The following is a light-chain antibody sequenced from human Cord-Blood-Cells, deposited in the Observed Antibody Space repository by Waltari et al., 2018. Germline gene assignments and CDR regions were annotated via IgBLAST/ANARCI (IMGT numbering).Light chain of an antibody. V-gene: IGKV1-39*01. CDR1: QSISSY. CDR3: QQSYSTSIT. J-gene: IGKJ5*01. CDR2: AAS. Sequence: SQMTQSTSSLSASGGDRVTITCRASQSISSYLNWYQQKPGKAPKLLIYAASSLQSGVPSRFSGSGSGTDFTLTISSLQPEDFAVYYCQQSYSTSITFGQGTRVEIK.